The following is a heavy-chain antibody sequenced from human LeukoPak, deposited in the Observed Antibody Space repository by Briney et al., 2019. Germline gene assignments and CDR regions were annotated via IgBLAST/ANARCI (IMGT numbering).Heavy chain of an antibody. D-gene: IGHD2/OR15-2a*01. CDR3: ARNIQHDY. J-gene: IGHJ4*02. CDR2: ISYDGSNR. Sequence: GEFLRLSCAASGFTLSRYPMHWVRQAPGKGLEWVAVISYDGSNRDYADSVKGRFTISRDNAKNTLYLQMNSLRVDDTAVYFCARNIQHDYWGQGTLVTVSS. CDR1: GFTLSRYP. V-gene: IGHV3-30*04.